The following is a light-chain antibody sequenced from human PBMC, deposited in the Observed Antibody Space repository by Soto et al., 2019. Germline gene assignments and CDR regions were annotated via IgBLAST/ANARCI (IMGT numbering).Light chain of an antibody. CDR2: GAS. CDR3: QQYGTLPFT. J-gene: IGKJ4*01. Sequence: EVVLTQSPGTLSLSTGERATLSCRASQSLTSNSLAWYQQKPGQAPRLLIYGASRRAAGIPDRFSGSGSGTAFTLTISRLEPEDFAVYSCQQYGTLPFTFGGGAKVEIK. V-gene: IGKV3-20*01. CDR1: QSLTSNS.